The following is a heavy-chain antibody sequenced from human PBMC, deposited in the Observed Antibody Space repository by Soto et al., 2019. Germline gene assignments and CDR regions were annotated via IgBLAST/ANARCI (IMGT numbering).Heavy chain of an antibody. Sequence: PWWSLRVSCSASVFTCDDYAMHWFRQVAGKGLEWVSGISWNSGSIGYADSVKGRFTISRDNAKNSLYLQMNSLRAEDTALYYCAKDIDSSGYHPSSWGQGTQVTVSS. CDR1: VFTCDDYA. CDR3: AKDIDSSGYHPSS. J-gene: IGHJ5*02. V-gene: IGHV3-9*01. D-gene: IGHD3-22*01. CDR2: ISWNSGSI.